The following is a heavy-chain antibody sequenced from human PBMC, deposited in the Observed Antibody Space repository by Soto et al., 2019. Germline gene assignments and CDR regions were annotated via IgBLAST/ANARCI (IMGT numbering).Heavy chain of an antibody. CDR3: ARVDLGSYDYSLDY. V-gene: IGHV4-30-4*01. Sequence: PSETLSLTCTVYGGSISSGDYFWSWIRQPPGKGLEWIGYIYYSGSTYYNPSLKSRVTISVDMSKNQFSLKLSSVTAADTAAYYCARVDLGSYDYSLDYWGQGTLVTVSS. CDR1: GGSISSGDYF. CDR2: IYYSGST. J-gene: IGHJ4*02. D-gene: IGHD4-4*01.